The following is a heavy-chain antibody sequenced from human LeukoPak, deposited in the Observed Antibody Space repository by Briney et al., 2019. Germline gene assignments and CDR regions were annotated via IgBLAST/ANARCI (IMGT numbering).Heavy chain of an antibody. V-gene: IGHV3-30-3*01. CDR3: IRLWFGEFI. Sequence: GGSLRLSCAASGFTFSSYAMHWVRQAPGKGLEWVAVISYDGSNKFYADSVKGRFTLSRDNPKNTLYLQMNSLRIEDTAVYYCIRLWFGEFIWGQGTMVSVSS. CDR1: GFTFSSYA. J-gene: IGHJ3*02. CDR2: ISYDGSNK. D-gene: IGHD3-10*01.